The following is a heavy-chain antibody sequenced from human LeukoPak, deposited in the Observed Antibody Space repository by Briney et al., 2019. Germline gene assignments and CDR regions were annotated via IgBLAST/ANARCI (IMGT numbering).Heavy chain of an antibody. V-gene: IGHV3-74*01. CDR2: NNGDGSTT. CDR3: AKQTRRTFDY. CDR1: GFSLSGYW. J-gene: IGHJ4*02. Sequence: GGSLRLSCVASGFSLSGYWMYWVRQAPGKGLMYISRNNGDGSTTNYADVVKGRFTISRDNSKNTLYLQMNSLRAEDTAVYYCAKQTRRTFDYWGQGTLVTVSS.